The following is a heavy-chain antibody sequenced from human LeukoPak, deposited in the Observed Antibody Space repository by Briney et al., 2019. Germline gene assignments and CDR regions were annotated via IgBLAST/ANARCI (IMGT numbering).Heavy chain of an antibody. Sequence: GGSRRLSCAASGFTFTTYWMSWVRQAPGKGLEWVANIKQDGSEKYYVDSVKGRFTISRDNAKNSLYLQMNSLRAEDTAVYYCARDRTRLVYWGQGTLVTVSS. V-gene: IGHV3-7*01. CDR1: GFTFTTYW. CDR2: IKQDGSEK. J-gene: IGHJ4*02. CDR3: ARDRTRLVY. D-gene: IGHD6-6*01.